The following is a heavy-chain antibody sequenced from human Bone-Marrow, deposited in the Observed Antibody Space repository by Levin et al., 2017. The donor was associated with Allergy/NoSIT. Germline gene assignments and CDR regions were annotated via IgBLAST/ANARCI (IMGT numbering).Heavy chain of an antibody. Sequence: ASVKVSCKASGYTFTSYAMNWVRQAPGQGLEWMGWINTNTGNPTYAQGFTGRFVFSLDTSVSTAYLQISSLKAEDTAVYYCARAGKGQLRFPVVYYYYDGMDVWGQGTTVTVSS. CDR1: GYTFTSYA. D-gene: IGHD3-3*01. CDR3: ARAGKGQLRFPVVYYYYDGMDV. J-gene: IGHJ6*02. V-gene: IGHV7-4-1*02. CDR2: INTNTGNP.